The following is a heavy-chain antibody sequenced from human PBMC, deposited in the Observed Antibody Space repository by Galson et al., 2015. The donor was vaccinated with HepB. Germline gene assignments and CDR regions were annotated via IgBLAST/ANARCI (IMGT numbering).Heavy chain of an antibody. CDR1: GFTFTSSA. CDR2: IVVGSGNT. CDR3: AADPRLVPEYGMDV. Sequence: SVKVSCKASGFTFTSSAVQWVRQARGQRLEWIGWIVVGSGNTNYAQKFQERVTITRDMSTSTAYMELSSLRSEDTAVYYCAADPRLVPEYGMDVWGQGTTVTVSS. J-gene: IGHJ6*02. D-gene: IGHD6-19*01. V-gene: IGHV1-58*01.